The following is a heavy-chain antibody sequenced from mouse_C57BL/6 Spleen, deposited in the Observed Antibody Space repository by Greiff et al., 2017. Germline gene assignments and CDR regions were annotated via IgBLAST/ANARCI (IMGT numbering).Heavy chain of an antibody. CDR3: ARDDYSNFVFDY. CDR1: GYTFTDYY. Sequence: EVQLQESGPVLVKPGASVKMSCKASGYTFTDYYMHWVKQSHGKSLEWIGVINPYNGGTSYNQKFKGKATLTVDKSSSTAYMELNSLTSEDSAVYYCARDDYSNFVFDYWGQGTTVTVSS. V-gene: IGHV1-19*01. CDR2: INPYNGGT. J-gene: IGHJ2*01. D-gene: IGHD2-5*01.